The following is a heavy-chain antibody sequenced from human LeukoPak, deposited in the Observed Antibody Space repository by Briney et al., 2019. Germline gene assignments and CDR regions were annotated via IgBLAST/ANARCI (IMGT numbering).Heavy chain of an antibody. V-gene: IGHV3-23*01. J-gene: IGHJ1*01. Sequence: GALRLSCAASGFTFSSYAMSWVRQAPGKGLEWVSAMSASGGSTYYADSVKGRFTISRDNSKNTLYLQMNSLRAEDTAVYYCAKDHSSGWQDKYFQHWGQGTLVAVSS. D-gene: IGHD6-19*01. CDR1: GFTFSSYA. CDR3: AKDHSSGWQDKYFQH. CDR2: MSASGGST.